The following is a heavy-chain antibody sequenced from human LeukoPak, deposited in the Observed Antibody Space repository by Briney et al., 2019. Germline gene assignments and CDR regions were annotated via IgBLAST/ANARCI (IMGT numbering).Heavy chain of an antibody. CDR1: GFTFDDYA. CDR2: ISWNSGSI. V-gene: IGHV3-9*03. J-gene: IGHJ4*02. Sequence: PGGSLRLSCAASGFTFDDYAMHWVRQAPGKGLEWVSGISWNSGSIGYADSVKGRFTISRDNAKNSLYLQMNSLRAEDMALYYCAKVSLPLWPYFDYWGQGTLVTVSS. D-gene: IGHD5-18*01. CDR3: AKVSLPLWPYFDY.